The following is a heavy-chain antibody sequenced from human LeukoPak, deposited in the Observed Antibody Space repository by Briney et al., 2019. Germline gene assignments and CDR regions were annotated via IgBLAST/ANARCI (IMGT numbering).Heavy chain of an antibody. V-gene: IGHV1-2*02. Sequence: ASVRVSCKTSGYTLTDYYIHWMRQAPGQGLEWMGWINSTSDGTSYAQKFQGRVTLTRDTPARTAFMELNRLTSDDTAVYYCARTSIAARRADFDYWGQGTVVTVSS. CDR2: INSTSDGT. D-gene: IGHD6-6*01. CDR1: GYTLTDYY. J-gene: IGHJ4*02. CDR3: ARTSIAARRADFDY.